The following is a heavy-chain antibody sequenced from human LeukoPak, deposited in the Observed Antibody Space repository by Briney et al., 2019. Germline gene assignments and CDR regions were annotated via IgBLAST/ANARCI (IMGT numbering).Heavy chain of an antibody. Sequence: PSETLSLTCTVSGDSISSSYWSWIRQPPGKGLEWIGYVYYTGSSYYNPSLKSRATTSIDMSKNQFSLKLTSMTAADTAVYYCARDREGGYYDFWSGYYRYYYYGMDVWGQGTTVTVSS. CDR2: VYYTGSS. CDR1: GDSISSSY. V-gene: IGHV4-59*01. CDR3: ARDREGGYYDFWSGYYRYYYYGMDV. J-gene: IGHJ6*02. D-gene: IGHD3-3*01.